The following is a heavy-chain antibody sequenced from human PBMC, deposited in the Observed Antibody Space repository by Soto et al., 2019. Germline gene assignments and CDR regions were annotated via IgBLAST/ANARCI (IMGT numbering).Heavy chain of an antibody. J-gene: IGHJ4*02. D-gene: IGHD6-6*01. CDR2: IKSKTDGGTT. Sequence: GGSLRLSCAASGFTYSNAWMSWVRQAPGKGLAWVGRIKSKTDGGTTDYAAPVKGRFTISRDDSKNTLYLQMNSLKTEDTAVYYCTTGLDIAARDYWGQGTLVTVSS. V-gene: IGHV3-15*01. CDR3: TTGLDIAARDY. CDR1: GFTYSNAW.